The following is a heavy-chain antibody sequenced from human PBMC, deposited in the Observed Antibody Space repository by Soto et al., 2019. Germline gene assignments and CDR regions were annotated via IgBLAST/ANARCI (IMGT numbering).Heavy chain of an antibody. Sequence: DSLTISCKGSGYSLAGYWITLVRQKPGKGLEWMGRIDPSDSQTYYSPSFRGHVTISVTKSITTVFLQWSSLRASDTAMYYCARQIYDSDTGPNFQYYFDSWGQGTPVTVSS. J-gene: IGHJ4*02. CDR3: ARQIYDSDTGPNFQYYFDS. CDR2: IDPSDSQT. CDR1: GYSLAGYW. V-gene: IGHV5-10-1*01. D-gene: IGHD3-22*01.